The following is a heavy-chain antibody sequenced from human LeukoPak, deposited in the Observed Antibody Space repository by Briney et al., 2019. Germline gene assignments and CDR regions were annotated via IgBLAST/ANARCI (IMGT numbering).Heavy chain of an antibody. Sequence: SETLSLTFAVYGGSFSGYYWSWIRQPPGKGLEWIGEINHSGSTNYNPSLKSRVTISVDTSKNQFSLKLSSVTAADTAVYYCARVRKTYYYDSSGYLFQHWGQGTLVTVSS. D-gene: IGHD3-22*01. J-gene: IGHJ1*01. CDR2: INHSGST. CDR1: GGSFSGYY. V-gene: IGHV4-34*01. CDR3: ARVRKTYYYDSSGYLFQH.